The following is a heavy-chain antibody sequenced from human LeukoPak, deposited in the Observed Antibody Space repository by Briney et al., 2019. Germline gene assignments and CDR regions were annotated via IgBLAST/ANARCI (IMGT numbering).Heavy chain of an antibody. Sequence: GRSLRLSCAVSRFTFDDYAMHWVRQAPGKGLEWVSGISWNSGSIGYADSVKGRFTIPRDNAKNPRYLQMNSLRADDTAMSYCAKGYMKWGQGTLVTVSS. CDR3: AKGYMK. CDR1: RFTFDDYA. CDR2: ISWNSGSI. D-gene: IGHD2-2*02. J-gene: IGHJ4*02. V-gene: IGHV3-9*01.